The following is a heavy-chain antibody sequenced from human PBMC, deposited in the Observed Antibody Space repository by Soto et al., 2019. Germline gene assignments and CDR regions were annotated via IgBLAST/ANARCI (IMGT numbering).Heavy chain of an antibody. CDR3: ATSRGWYRGGYYFDY. CDR1: GGSISSSNW. J-gene: IGHJ4*02. CDR2: IYPSGST. D-gene: IGHD6-19*01. Sequence: QVQLQESGPGLVKPSGTLSLTCAVSGGSISSSNWWSWVRQPPGKGLEWIGEIYPSGSTNYNPSLKSRVTISVDKSKNQFSLKLSSVTAADTAVYYCATSRGWYRGGYYFDYWGQGTLVTVSS. V-gene: IGHV4-4*02.